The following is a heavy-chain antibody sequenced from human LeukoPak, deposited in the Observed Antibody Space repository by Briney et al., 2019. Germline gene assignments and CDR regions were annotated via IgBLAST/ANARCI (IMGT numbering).Heavy chain of an antibody. CDR1: RFTFSSYS. CDR3: AKKEQQLGGRFDP. V-gene: IGHV3-21*01. CDR2: ISSGSSYI. D-gene: IGHD1-1*01. J-gene: IGHJ5*02. Sequence: GGSLRLSCAASRFTFSSYSMNWVRQAPGKGLEWVSSISSGSSYIYYTDSVKGRFTISRDNAKNSLYLQVNSLRAEDTAVYYCAKKEQQLGGRFDPWGQGTLVTVSS.